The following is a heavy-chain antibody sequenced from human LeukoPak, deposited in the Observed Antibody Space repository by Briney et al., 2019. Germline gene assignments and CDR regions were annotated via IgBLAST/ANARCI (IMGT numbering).Heavy chain of an antibody. CDR3: TTVYY. CDR2: IQSKADGGTP. Sequence: PGGSLRLSCAARGFTFSDTWMSWVRRTPGQGLEWVGRIQSKADGGTPAYAVPVKGRFIISRDDSKNTVYLQMDSLKIEDTGVYYCTTVYYWGQGTVVIVAS. J-gene: IGHJ4*02. CDR1: GFTFSDTW. V-gene: IGHV3-15*01.